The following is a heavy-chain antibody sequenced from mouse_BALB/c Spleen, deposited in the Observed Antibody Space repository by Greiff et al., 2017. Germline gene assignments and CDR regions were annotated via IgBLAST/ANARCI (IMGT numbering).Heavy chain of an antibody. CDR2: IRSKSNNYAT. V-gene: IGHV10-1*02. Sequence: EVQRVESGGGLVQPKGSLKLSCAASGFTFNTYAMNWVRQAPGKGLEWVARIRSKSNNYATYYADSVKDRFTISRDDSQSMLYLQMNNLKTEDTAMYYCVRTITTGFDYWGQGTTLTVSS. CDR1: GFTFNTYA. J-gene: IGHJ2*01. D-gene: IGHD1-2*01. CDR3: VRTITTGFDY.